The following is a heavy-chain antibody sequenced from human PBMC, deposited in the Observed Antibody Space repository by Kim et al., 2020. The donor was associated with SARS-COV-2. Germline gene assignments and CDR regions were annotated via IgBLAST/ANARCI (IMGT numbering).Heavy chain of an antibody. V-gene: IGHV4-39*01. CDR3: ASEYYGSDLFDP. Sequence: SETLSLTCTVSGGSISSSSYYWGWIRQPPGKGLEWIGSIYYSGSTYYNPSLKSRVTISVDTSKNQFSLKLSSVTAADTAVYYCASEYYGSDLFDPWGQGTLVTVSS. CDR1: GGSISSSSYY. CDR2: IYYSGST. D-gene: IGHD3-10*01. J-gene: IGHJ5*02.